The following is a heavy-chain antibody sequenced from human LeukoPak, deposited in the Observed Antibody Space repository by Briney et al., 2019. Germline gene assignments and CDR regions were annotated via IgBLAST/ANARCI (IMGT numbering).Heavy chain of an antibody. J-gene: IGHJ6*03. CDR3: ARVGVDTAMVMGYYYYMDV. V-gene: IGHV3-9*01. CDR1: GFTFSSYE. Sequence: GGSLRLSCAASGFTFSSYEMNWVRQAPGKGLEWVSGISWNSGSIGYADSVKGRFTISRDNAKNSLYLQMNSLRAEDTALYYCARVGVDTAMVMGYYYYMDVWGKGTTVTVSS. D-gene: IGHD5-18*01. CDR2: ISWNSGSI.